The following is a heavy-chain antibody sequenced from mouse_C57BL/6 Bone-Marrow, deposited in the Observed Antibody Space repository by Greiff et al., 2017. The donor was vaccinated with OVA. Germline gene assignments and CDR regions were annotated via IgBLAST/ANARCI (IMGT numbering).Heavy chain of an antibody. Sequence: VQLQQSGPELVKPGASVKISCKASGYAFSSSWMNWVKQRPGKGLEWIGRIYPGDGDTNYNGKFKGKATLTADKSSSTAYMQLSSLTSEDSAVYFCARILRYFDYWGQGTTLTVSS. J-gene: IGHJ2*01. CDR2: IYPGDGDT. CDR3: ARILRYFDY. V-gene: IGHV1-82*01. D-gene: IGHD1-1*01. CDR1: GYAFSSSW.